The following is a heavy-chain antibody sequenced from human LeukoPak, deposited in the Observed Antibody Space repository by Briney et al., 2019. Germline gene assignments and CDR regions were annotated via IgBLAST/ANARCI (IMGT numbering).Heavy chain of an antibody. D-gene: IGHD1-26*01. Sequence: PGGSLRLSCAASGFTFSDYYMSWIRQAPGKGLEWISYISSSSSYTNYADSVKGRFTISRDNAKNSLYLQMNSLRAEDTAVYYCARDISGSYGFSWGQGTLVTVSS. J-gene: IGHJ4*02. CDR3: ARDISGSYGFS. CDR1: GFTFSDYY. CDR2: ISSSSSYT. V-gene: IGHV3-11*06.